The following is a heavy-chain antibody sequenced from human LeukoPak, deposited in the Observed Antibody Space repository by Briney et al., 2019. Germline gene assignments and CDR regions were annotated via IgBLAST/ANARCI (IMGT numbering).Heavy chain of an antibody. CDR2: ISYDGSNK. Sequence: PGGSLRLSCAASGFTFSSYGMHWVRQAPGKGLEWVAVISYDGSNKYYADSVKGGFTISRENPRTRLYLQMTSLRAEDRAVYYCAKAPEWFGELSVSFDYWGQGSLVTVSS. V-gene: IGHV3-30*18. CDR1: GFTFSSYG. J-gene: IGHJ4*02. D-gene: IGHD3-10*01. CDR3: AKAPEWFGELSVSFDY.